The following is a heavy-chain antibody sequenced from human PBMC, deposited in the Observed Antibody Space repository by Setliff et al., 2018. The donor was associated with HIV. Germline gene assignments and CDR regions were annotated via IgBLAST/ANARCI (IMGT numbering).Heavy chain of an antibody. V-gene: IGHV3-23*01. J-gene: IGHJ4*02. D-gene: IGHD3-22*01. Sequence: PGESLKISCAASGFTFSSFVMTWVRQAPGKGLEWVSTISSDHNTYYPDSVKGRFTISRDDAKNTLYLQMNSLRAEDTAEYYCAKELAASGLGYFDSWGRGILVTVSS. CDR2: ISSDHNT. CDR1: GFTFSSFV. CDR3: AKELAASGLGYFDS.